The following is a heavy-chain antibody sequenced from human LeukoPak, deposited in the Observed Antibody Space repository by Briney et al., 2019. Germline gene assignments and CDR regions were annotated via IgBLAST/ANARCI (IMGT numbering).Heavy chain of an antibody. V-gene: IGHV3-7*03. Sequence: GGSLRLSCAASGFTFSSYWMSWVRQAPGKGLEWVANIKQDGSEKYYVDSVKGRFTISRDNAKNSLYLQMNSLRAEDTAVYYCARAGLVSDYERRGYFDYWGQGTLVTVSS. CDR3: ARAGLVSDYERRGYFDY. CDR1: GFTFSSYW. J-gene: IGHJ4*02. D-gene: IGHD5-12*01. CDR2: IKQDGSEK.